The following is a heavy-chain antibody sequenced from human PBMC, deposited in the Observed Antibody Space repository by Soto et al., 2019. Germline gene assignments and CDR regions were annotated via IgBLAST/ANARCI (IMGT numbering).Heavy chain of an antibody. D-gene: IGHD5-18*01. CDR2: IYYSGST. V-gene: IGHV4-30-4*01. CDR3: ARGVDTAMESHYYYGMDV. CDR1: GGSISSGDYY. J-gene: IGHJ6*02. Sequence: NPSETLSLTCTVSGGSISSGDYYWSWIRQPPGKGLEWIGYIYYSGSTYYNPSLKSRVTISVDTSKNQFSLKLSSVTAADTAVYYCARGVDTAMESHYYYGMDVWGQGTTVTVSS.